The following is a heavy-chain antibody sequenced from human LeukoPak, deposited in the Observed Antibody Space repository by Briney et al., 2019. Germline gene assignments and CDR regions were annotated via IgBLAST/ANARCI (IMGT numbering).Heavy chain of an antibody. CDR3: ASGPRPFDY. J-gene: IGHJ4*02. Sequence: PETLSLTCSVPGGSLSRSSYYWGWIRQPPGKGLEWIGSIYYSGSTYYNPSLKSRVTISVDTSKNQCSQKRSSVTAADTAVYYCASGPRPFDYWGEGTLATVSS. CDR1: GGSLSRSSYY. CDR2: IYYSGST. V-gene: IGHV4-39*01.